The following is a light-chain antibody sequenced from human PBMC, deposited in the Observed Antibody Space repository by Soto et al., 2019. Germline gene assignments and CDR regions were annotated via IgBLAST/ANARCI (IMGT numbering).Light chain of an antibody. CDR1: SSDIGSNT. CDR3: AAWDVSLNGVV. Sequence: QSVLTQPPSASGTPGQRVTISCSGSSSDIGSNTVHWYQQVPGTTPKLLIYSTNQRPSGVPDRFSGSKSGTSASLAISGLQSEDEADYYCAAWDVSLNGVVFGGGTKLTVL. J-gene: IGLJ2*01. V-gene: IGLV1-44*01. CDR2: STN.